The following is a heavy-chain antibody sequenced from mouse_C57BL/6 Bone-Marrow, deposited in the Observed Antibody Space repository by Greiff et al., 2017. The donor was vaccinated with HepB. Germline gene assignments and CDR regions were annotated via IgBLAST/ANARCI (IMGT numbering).Heavy chain of an antibody. CDR1: GYTFTSYW. J-gene: IGHJ2*01. Sequence: QVQLKQPGAELVKPGASVKLSCKASGYTFTSYWMQWVKQRPGQGLEWIGEIDPSDSYTNYNQKFKGKATLTVDTSSSTAYMQLSSLTSEDSAVYYCARGAGKDYFDYWGQGTTLTVSS. V-gene: IGHV1-50*01. D-gene: IGHD3-3*01. CDR3: ARGAGKDYFDY. CDR2: IDPSDSYT.